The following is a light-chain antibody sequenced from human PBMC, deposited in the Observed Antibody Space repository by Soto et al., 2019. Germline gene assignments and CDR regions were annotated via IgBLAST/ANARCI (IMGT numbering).Light chain of an antibody. V-gene: IGLV2-8*01. CDR1: SSDVGAYIF. Sequence: QSVLTQPPSASGSPGQSVTISCTGTSSDVGAYIFVSWYQQHPGKAPNLMFYDVNRRPPGVPDRFFGSKSGNTASLTVSGLQAEDEADYYCVSFAGGTYVFGTGTKVTVL. CDR3: VSFAGGTYV. CDR2: DVN. J-gene: IGLJ1*01.